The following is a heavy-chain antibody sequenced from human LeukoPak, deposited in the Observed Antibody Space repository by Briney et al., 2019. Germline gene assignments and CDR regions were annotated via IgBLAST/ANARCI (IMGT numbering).Heavy chain of an antibody. J-gene: IGHJ4*02. CDR2: ISSSSSYI. V-gene: IGHV3-21*01. Sequence: PGGSLRLSCAASGFTFSSYSMNWVRQAPGKGLEWVSSISSSSSYIYYADSVKGRFTISRDNAKNSLYLQMNSLSAEDTAVYYCARGGGYELYYFDYWGQGILVSVSS. CDR3: ARGGGYELYYFDY. CDR1: GFTFSSYS. D-gene: IGHD5-12*01.